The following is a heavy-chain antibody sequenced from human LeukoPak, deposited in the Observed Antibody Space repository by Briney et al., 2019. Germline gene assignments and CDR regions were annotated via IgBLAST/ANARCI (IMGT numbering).Heavy chain of an antibody. CDR3: ARDSVVVAANWFDP. V-gene: IGHV3-21*01. CDR2: ISSSSSYI. CDR1: GFTFSSYS. D-gene: IGHD2-15*01. J-gene: IGHJ5*02. Sequence: GGSLRLSCAASGFTFSSYSMNWVRQAPGKGLEWVSSISSSSSYIYYADSVKGRLTISRDNAKNSLYLQMNSLRAEDTAVYYCARDSVVVAANWFDPWGQGTLVTVSS.